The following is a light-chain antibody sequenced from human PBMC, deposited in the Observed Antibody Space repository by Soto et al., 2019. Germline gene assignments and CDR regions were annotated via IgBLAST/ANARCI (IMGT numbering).Light chain of an antibody. CDR3: QQYHTYPYT. CDR1: DDIASY. Sequence: DIQMTQSPSSLSASVGDRVTITCRASDDIASYVAWFQQKPGKAPRALIYSALSLQDGVPSRFSGSRSGTAFTLTISNLQPEDFASYYCQQYHTYPYTFGQGTKLEIK. J-gene: IGKJ2*01. V-gene: IGKV1-16*01. CDR2: SAL.